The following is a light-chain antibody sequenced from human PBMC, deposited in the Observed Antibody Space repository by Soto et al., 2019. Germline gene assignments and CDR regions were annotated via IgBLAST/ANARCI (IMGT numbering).Light chain of an antibody. V-gene: IGLV1-40*01. Sequence: QSVLTQPPSLSGAPGQRVTISCTGSSSNIGAGYDVHGYQQLPGTAPKLLIYGNSNRPSGVPDRFSGSKSGTSASLAITGLQAEDEADYYCQSYDSSLSGSVFGGGTKLTVL. CDR3: QSYDSSLSGSV. CDR2: GNS. J-gene: IGLJ2*01. CDR1: SSNIGAGYD.